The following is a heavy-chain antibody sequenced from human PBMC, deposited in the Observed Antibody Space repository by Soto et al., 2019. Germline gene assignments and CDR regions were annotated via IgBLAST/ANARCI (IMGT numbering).Heavy chain of an antibody. V-gene: IGHV3-48*01. Sequence: PGGSLRLSCAASGFTFSSYSMNWVRQAPGKGLEWVSYISSSSSTIYYADSVKGRFTISRDNAKSSLYLQMNSLRAEDTAVYYCASRIAVAGDAFDIWGQGTMVTVSS. J-gene: IGHJ3*02. CDR1: GFTFSSYS. CDR2: ISSSSSTI. CDR3: ASRIAVAGDAFDI. D-gene: IGHD6-19*01.